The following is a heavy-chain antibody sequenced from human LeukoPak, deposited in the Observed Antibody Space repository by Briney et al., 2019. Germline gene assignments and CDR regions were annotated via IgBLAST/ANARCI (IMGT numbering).Heavy chain of an antibody. Sequence: SETLSLTCAVYGGSFSGYYWSWIRQPPGKGLEWIGEINHSGSTNYNPSPKSRVTISVDTSKNQFSLNLSSVTAADTAVYYCAIPTRYCSSTSCYAPFDYWGQGTLVTVSS. CDR2: INHSGST. V-gene: IGHV4-34*01. CDR3: AIPTRYCSSTSCYAPFDY. D-gene: IGHD2-2*01. CDR1: GGSFSGYY. J-gene: IGHJ4*02.